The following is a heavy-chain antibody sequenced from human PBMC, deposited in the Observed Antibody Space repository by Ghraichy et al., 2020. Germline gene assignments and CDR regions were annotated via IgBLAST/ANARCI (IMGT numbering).Heavy chain of an antibody. Sequence: GGSLRLSCAASGFTFSSYWMHWVRQAPGKGLVWVSRINSDGSSTSYADSVKGRFTISRDNAKNTLYLQMNSLRAEDTAVYYCARFSMVRGVLDYWGQGTLVTVSS. CDR2: INSDGSST. D-gene: IGHD3-10*01. V-gene: IGHV3-74*01. J-gene: IGHJ4*02. CDR3: ARFSMVRGVLDY. CDR1: GFTFSSYW.